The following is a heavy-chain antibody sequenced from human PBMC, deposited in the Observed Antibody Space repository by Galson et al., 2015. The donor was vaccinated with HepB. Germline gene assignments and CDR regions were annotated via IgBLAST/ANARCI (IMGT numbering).Heavy chain of an antibody. J-gene: IGHJ4*02. Sequence: LRLSCAVSGFTFSRYAMSWIRQPPGKGLEWIGEINLHGTTNYNPSLKSRVFLSIDTSKNQFSLKLTFVTATDTALYYCARAKNSGPTLDYWGQGTLVTVSS. D-gene: IGHD1-7*01. CDR3: ARAKNSGPTLDY. CDR2: INLHGTT. CDR1: GFTFSRYA. V-gene: IGHV4-34*01.